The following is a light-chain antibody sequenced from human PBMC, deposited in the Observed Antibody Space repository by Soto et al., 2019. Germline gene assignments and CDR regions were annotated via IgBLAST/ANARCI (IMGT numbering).Light chain of an antibody. CDR2: GAS. V-gene: IGKV1-5*01. J-gene: IGKJ1*01. CDR3: KQYKSYSPT. CDR1: QSISSW. Sequence: DVQITQSPSTLSASVRDRVTITCRASQSISSWLAWYQQKPGKAPKLLIYGASSLESGVPSRFSGSGSGTEFTLTISSLQPDDFATYYCKQYKSYSPTFGQGTKV.